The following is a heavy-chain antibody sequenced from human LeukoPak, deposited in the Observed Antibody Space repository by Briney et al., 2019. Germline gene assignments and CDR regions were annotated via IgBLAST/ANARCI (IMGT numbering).Heavy chain of an antibody. V-gene: IGHV3-73*01. CDR2: IRSKANSYAT. J-gene: IGHJ3*02. CDR1: GFTFSGSA. D-gene: IGHD3-10*01. Sequence: GGSLRLSCAASGFTFSGSAMHWVRQASGKGLEWVGRIRSKANSYATAYAASVKGRFTISRDDSKNTAYLQMNSLKTEDTAVYYCTRQEYYYGSGSYWSSAFDIWGQGTMVTVSS. CDR3: TRQEYYYGSGSYWSSAFDI.